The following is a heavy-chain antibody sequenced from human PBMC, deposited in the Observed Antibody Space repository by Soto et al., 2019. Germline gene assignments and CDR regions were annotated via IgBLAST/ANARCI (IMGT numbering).Heavy chain of an antibody. J-gene: IGHJ4*02. V-gene: IGHV3-48*02. CDR1: GFTFSSYS. D-gene: IGHD3-3*01. CDR3: ARERRFLEWLLYDY. CDR2: ISSSSTI. Sequence: GGSLRLSCAASGFTFSSYSMNWVRQAPGKGLEWVSYISSSSTIYYADSVKGRFTISRDNAKNSPYLQMNSLRDEDTAVYYCARERRFLEWLLYDYWGQGTLVTVSS.